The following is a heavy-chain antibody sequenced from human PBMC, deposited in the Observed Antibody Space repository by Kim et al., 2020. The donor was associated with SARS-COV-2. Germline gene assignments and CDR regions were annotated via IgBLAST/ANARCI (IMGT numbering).Heavy chain of an antibody. CDR3: AKERVGSGWGSYHEY. J-gene: IGHJ4*03. D-gene: IGHD6-25*01. V-gene: IGHV3-23*01. Sequence: GGSLGLSCTASGFTFSNSGMAWVRQAPGKGKEWVSAIGVGGSTFYPDSVGGRFIISRDNSENTLYLQMNSLRAEDTAIYYCAKERVGSGWGSYHEYWGQGTLVTGS. CDR2: IGVGGST. CDR1: GFTFSNSG.